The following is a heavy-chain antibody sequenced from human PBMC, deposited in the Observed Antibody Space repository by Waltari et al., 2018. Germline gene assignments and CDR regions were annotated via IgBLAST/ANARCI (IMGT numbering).Heavy chain of an antibody. J-gene: IGHJ4*02. D-gene: IGHD3-10*01. CDR3: AREDYYGSGSVDY. CDR2: ITGGGSTK. CDR1: GFSFPTYT. V-gene: IGHV3-48*04. Sequence: ELQLVESGGDLVQPGGSLRLSCAASGFSFPTYTMNWVRQAPGKGLEWVSYITGGGSTKFYGDAVKGRFTISRDNAKNSLYLQMDSLRVEDTAIYYCAREDYYGSGSVDYWGQGTLVTVSS.